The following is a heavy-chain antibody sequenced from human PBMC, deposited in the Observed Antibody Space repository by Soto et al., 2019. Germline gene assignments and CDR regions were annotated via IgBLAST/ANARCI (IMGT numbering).Heavy chain of an antibody. CDR2: IYYSGST. CDR1: GGSVSSGSYY. V-gene: IGHV4-61*01. Sequence: SETLSLTCTVSGGSVSSGSYYWSWIRQPPGKGLEWIGYIYYSGSTNYNPSLKSRVTISVDTSKNQFSLKLSSVTAADTAVYYCARDRRKGGMDVWGQGTTVTVSS. CDR3: ARDRRKGGMDV. J-gene: IGHJ6*02.